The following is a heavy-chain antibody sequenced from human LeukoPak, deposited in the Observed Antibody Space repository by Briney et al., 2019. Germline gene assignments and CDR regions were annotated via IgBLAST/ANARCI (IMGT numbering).Heavy chain of an antibody. D-gene: IGHD6-19*01. J-gene: IGHJ4*02. CDR2: INPNGGGT. CDR3: ARVSSGWYVASYFDY. V-gene: IGHV1-2*06. CDR1: GYTFTGYY. Sequence: ASVKVSCKASGYTFTGYYMHWVRQAPGQGLEWMGRINPNGGGTNYAQKFQGRVTMTRDTSISTAYMELSRLRSDDTAVYYCARVSSGWYVASYFDYWGQGTLVTVSS.